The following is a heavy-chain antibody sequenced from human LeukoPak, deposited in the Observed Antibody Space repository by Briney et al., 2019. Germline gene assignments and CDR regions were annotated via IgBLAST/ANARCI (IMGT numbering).Heavy chain of an antibody. CDR3: ARESGYAVGDY. CDR1: GFTFSSYE. Sequence: GGSLRLSCAASGFTFSSYEMNWVRQAPGKGLEWVSYISLSGSDTYYADSVTGRFTISRDNFKNTLFLQMNTLRAEDTAVYYCARESGYAVGDYWGQGTLVTVSS. J-gene: IGHJ4*02. CDR2: ISLSGSDT. V-gene: IGHV3-48*03. D-gene: IGHD5-12*01.